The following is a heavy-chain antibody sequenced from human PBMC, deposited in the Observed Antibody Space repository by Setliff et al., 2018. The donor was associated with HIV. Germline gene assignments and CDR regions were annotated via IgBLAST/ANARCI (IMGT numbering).Heavy chain of an antibody. D-gene: IGHD5-12*01. J-gene: IGHJ4*02. CDR3: ERGGQSSGYGIEL. V-gene: IGHV4-61*09. CDR2: IYTAGAI. Sequence: SETLSLTCSVSGGSISSGNYYWGWTRQPAGKGLEWIGHIYTAGAIKYNPSLKSRITISVDKSKNPFPLKLNSVTAADTAMYYCERGGQSSGYGIELWGQGTRVTVS. CDR1: GGSISSGNYY.